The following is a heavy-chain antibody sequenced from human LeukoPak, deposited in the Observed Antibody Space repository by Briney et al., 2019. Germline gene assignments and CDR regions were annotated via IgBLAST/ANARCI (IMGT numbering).Heavy chain of an antibody. V-gene: IGHV3-33*01. Sequence: GRSLRLSCAASGLIFSNYGMHWVRQAPGKGLEWVAVIWYDGSEKYYADSVKGRFTISRDNSKNAVYVQMNSQRAEDTALYYCGTSGRYFGSGSFSSDYYFYNMDVWGKGTTVTVSS. CDR3: GTSGRYFGSGSFSSDYYFYNMDV. D-gene: IGHD3-10*01. CDR2: IWYDGSEK. J-gene: IGHJ6*03. CDR1: GLIFSNYG.